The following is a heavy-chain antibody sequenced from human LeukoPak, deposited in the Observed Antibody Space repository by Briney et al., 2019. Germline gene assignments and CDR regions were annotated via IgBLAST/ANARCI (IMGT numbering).Heavy chain of an antibody. Sequence: SETLSLTCTVSGGSISSFFWSWIRQPPGKGLEWIGYIYSSGTTNYNPSLKSRVTISVDTSKNQFSLKLSSVTAADTAVYYRARHGGSYSPLDPWGQGTLVRVSS. CDR2: IYSSGTT. D-gene: IGHD1-26*01. V-gene: IGHV4-4*09. CDR1: GGSISSFF. J-gene: IGHJ5*02. CDR3: ARHGGSYSPLDP.